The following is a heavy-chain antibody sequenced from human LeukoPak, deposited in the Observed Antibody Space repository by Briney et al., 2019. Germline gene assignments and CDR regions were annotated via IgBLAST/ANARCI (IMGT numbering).Heavy chain of an antibody. J-gene: IGHJ4*02. Sequence: PGGSLRLSCAASGFTFSTYAMHWVRQAPGRGLEWVAVISYDGSNKYYADSVKGRFTISRDNSKNTLFLQMNSLRAEDTAVYYCARGGALSYDSGNYYNPYFDYWGQGTLVTVSS. V-gene: IGHV3-30-3*01. CDR2: ISYDGSNK. CDR3: ARGGALSYDSGNYYNPYFDY. CDR1: GFTFSTYA. D-gene: IGHD3-10*01.